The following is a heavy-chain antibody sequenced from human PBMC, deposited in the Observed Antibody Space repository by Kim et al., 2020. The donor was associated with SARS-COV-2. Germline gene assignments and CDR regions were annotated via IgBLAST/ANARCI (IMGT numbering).Heavy chain of an antibody. J-gene: IGHJ4*02. CDR3: GRSGIDGSGYFDD. V-gene: IGHV1-46*01. CDR2: INPSDGGT. Sequence: ASVKVSCKASTYTFTKYYIHWVRQAPGQGLEWMGIINPSDGGTGYAQKFRGRFIMTRDTSTSTVYMELSSLRSEDTAMYYCGRSGIDGSGYFDDWGQGNL. D-gene: IGHD2-15*01. CDR1: TYTFTKYY.